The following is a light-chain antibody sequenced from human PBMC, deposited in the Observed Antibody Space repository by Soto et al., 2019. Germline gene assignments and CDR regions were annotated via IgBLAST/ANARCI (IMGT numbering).Light chain of an antibody. J-gene: IGKJ3*01. CDR3: QHYGNPPGCT. Sequence: IVLTQSPGTLSLSPGERATLSCRASQSVSSSYLGWYQQKPGQAPRLLIYGASNRATGIPDRFSGSVSGTDFTLTISKLYPEDFAGYYCQHYGNPPGCTYGPGTKVDIK. V-gene: IGKV3-20*01. CDR1: QSVSSSY. CDR2: GAS.